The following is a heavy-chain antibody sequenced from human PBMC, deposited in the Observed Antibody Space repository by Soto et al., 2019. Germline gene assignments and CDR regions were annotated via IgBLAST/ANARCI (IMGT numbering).Heavy chain of an antibody. CDR3: ARGGQWDFLSDY. Sequence: ASVKVSCKASGYTFPRYYINWVRQAPGQGLEWMGWVSAYNGNTHYEQKLQGRVTLTTDTSTSTAYMELRSLRSDDTAVYFCARGGQWDFLSDYWGQGTLVTVSS. CDR2: VSAYNGNT. D-gene: IGHD1-26*01. J-gene: IGHJ4*02. V-gene: IGHV1-18*01. CDR1: GYTFPRYY.